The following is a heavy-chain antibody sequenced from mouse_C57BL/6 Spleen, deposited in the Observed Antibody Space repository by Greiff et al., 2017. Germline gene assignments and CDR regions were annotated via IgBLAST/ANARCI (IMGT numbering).Heavy chain of an antibody. Sequence: ESGAELVKPGASVKISCKASGYAFSSYWMNWVKQRPGKGLEWIGQIYPGDGDTNYNGKFKGKATLTADKSSSTAYMQLSSLTSEDSAVYFCARSSDGYYPFDYWGQGTTLTVSS. CDR3: ARSSDGYYPFDY. CDR1: GYAFSSYW. J-gene: IGHJ2*01. D-gene: IGHD2-3*01. V-gene: IGHV1-80*01. CDR2: IYPGDGDT.